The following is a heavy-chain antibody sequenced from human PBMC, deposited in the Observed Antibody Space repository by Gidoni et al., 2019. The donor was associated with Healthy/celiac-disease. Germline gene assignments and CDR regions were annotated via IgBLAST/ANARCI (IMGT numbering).Heavy chain of an antibody. CDR1: GYSISSGYY. V-gene: IGHV4-38-2*02. Sequence: QVQLQESGPGLVKPSETLSLTCTVSGYSISSGYYWGWIRQPPGKGLEWIGSIYHSGSTYYNPSLKSRVTISVDTSKNQFSLKLSSVTAADTAVYYCARDLAVGYGSGSYPLFDYWGQGTLVTVSS. CDR3: ARDLAVGYGSGSYPLFDY. J-gene: IGHJ4*02. CDR2: IYHSGST. D-gene: IGHD3-10*01.